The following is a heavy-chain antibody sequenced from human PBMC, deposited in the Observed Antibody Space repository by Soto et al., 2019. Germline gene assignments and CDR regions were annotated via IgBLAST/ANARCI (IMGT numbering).Heavy chain of an antibody. D-gene: IGHD6-19*01. V-gene: IGHV3-23*01. J-gene: IGHJ2*01. Sequence: EVQLLESGGGLVQPGGSLRLSCAASGFTFSSYAMSWVRQAPGKGLEWVSAISGSGGSTYYADSVKGRFTISRDNSKNTLYLQMNSLRAEDTAVYYCAKDAVALYHSSGWFLNWYFDLWGRGTLVTVSS. CDR2: ISGSGGST. CDR1: GFTFSSYA. CDR3: AKDAVALYHSSGWFLNWYFDL.